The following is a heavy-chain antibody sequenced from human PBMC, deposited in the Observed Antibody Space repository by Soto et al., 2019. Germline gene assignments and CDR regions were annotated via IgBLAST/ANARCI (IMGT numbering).Heavy chain of an antibody. Sequence: PSQTLTLTCAISGDSVSTNSATGDWIRPSPSRGLEWLGRTYYRSKWFNDYAVSVKGRISINPDTSNNQFSLQLNSVTPDDTAVYYCARLIGNSWLDSWGQGTLVTVPQ. CDR3: ARLIGNSWLDS. CDR2: TYYRSKWFN. V-gene: IGHV6-1*01. CDR1: GDSVSTNSAT. J-gene: IGHJ5*01. D-gene: IGHD2-8*01.